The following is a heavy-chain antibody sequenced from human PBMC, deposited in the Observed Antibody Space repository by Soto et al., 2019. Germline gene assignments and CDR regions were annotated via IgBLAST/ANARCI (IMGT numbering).Heavy chain of an antibody. D-gene: IGHD2-2*01. CDR2: IYYSGST. CDR3: AREYCSSTSCHNWFDP. CDR1: GGSISSGDYY. J-gene: IGHJ5*02. Sequence: PSETLSLTCTVSGGSISSGDYYWSWIRQPPGKGLEWIGYIYYSGSTYYNPSLKSRVTISVDTSKNQFSLKLSSVTAADTAVYYCAREYCSSTSCHNWFDPWGQGTQVTVSS. V-gene: IGHV4-30-4*01.